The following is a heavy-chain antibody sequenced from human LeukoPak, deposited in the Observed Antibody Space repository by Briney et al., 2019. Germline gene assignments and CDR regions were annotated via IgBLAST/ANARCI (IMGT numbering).Heavy chain of an antibody. J-gene: IGHJ4*02. CDR3: ARVGYSSGWYSRAFWY. D-gene: IGHD6-19*01. CDR2: MNPNSGNT. Sequence: ASVKVSCKASGYTFTSYDINWVRQATGQGLEWMGWMNPNSGNTGYAQKFQGRVTMTRNTSISTAYMELSGLRSEDTAVYYCARVGYSSGWYSRAFWYWGQGILVTVSS. CDR1: GYTFTSYD. V-gene: IGHV1-8*01.